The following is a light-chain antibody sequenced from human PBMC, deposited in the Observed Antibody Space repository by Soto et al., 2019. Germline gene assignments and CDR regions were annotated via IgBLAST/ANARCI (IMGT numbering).Light chain of an antibody. Sequence: QSALTQPRSVSGSPGQSVTISCTGTSSDVGGYNYVSWYQQHPGKAPKVMIYDVIQRPSGVPDRFSGSKSVNTASLTISWLQSEDEDDYYCCSYAGSPTYVLGTGTKLTVL. CDR2: DVI. J-gene: IGLJ1*01. V-gene: IGLV2-11*01. CDR3: CSYAGSPTYV. CDR1: SSDVGGYNY.